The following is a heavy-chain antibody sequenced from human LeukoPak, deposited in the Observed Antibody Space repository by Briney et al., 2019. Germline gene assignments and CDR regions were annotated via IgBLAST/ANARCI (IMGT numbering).Heavy chain of an antibody. CDR2: IYPGDSDT. Sequence: GESLKISCKGSGYSFTTYWIVWVRQMPGKGLEWMGIIYPGDSDTRYSPSFQGQVTISADKSINTAYLQWSSLKASDSAIYYCARLSIVGATLNFFDYWGQGTLVAVSS. CDR1: GYSFTTYW. J-gene: IGHJ4*02. D-gene: IGHD1-26*01. CDR3: ARLSIVGATLNFFDY. V-gene: IGHV5-51*01.